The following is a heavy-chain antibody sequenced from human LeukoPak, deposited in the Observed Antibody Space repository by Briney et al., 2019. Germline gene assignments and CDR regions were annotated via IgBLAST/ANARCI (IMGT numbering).Heavy chain of an antibody. CDR1: GGSLSGYY. V-gene: IGHV4-34*01. CDR3: ARGRLAFNWFDP. J-gene: IGHJ5*02. D-gene: IGHD3-3*02. Sequence: PSETLSLTCGVYGGSLSGYYWSWIRQPPGKGLEWIGEIDHSGNTNYNPSLKSRVTISVDTSKNQFSLKLSSVTAADTAVYYCARGRLAFNWFDPWGQGTLVTVSS. CDR2: IDHSGNT.